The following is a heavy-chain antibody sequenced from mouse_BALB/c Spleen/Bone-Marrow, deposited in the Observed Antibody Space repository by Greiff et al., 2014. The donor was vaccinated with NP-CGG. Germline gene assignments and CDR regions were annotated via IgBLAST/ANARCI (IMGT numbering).Heavy chain of an antibody. V-gene: IGHV2-2*02. CDR1: GFSLTSDG. Sequence: VQGVESGPGLVQPSQSLSITCTVSGFSLTSDGVHWVRQSPRKGLEWLGVMWSGGSTDYNAAFISRLSISKDNSRSQVFFKMSSLQTNDTAIYYCARNGYYYSMDYWGQGTSVTVSS. CDR2: MWSGGST. J-gene: IGHJ4*01. CDR3: ARNGYYYSMDY. D-gene: IGHD2-2*01.